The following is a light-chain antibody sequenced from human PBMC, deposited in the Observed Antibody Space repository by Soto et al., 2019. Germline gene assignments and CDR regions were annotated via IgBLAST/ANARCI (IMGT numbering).Light chain of an antibody. CDR2: DTS. CDR3: QQRNSWPPTFT. V-gene: IGKV3-11*01. Sequence: IVLTQSPATLSLSPGEIATLSCRASQSVGSFLAWYQQKPGQAPRLLIYDTSIRATGIPARFSGSGSGTDFTLTISSLEPEDFAVYYCQQRNSWPPTFTFGQGTRLEIK. CDR1: QSVGSF. J-gene: IGKJ5*01.